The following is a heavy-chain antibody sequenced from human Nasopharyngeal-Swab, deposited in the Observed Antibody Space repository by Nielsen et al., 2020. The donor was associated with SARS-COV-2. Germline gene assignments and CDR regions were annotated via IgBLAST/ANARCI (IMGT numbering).Heavy chain of an antibody. V-gene: IGHV4-30-4*01. D-gene: IGHD3-10*01. CDR2: IYYSGST. CDR1: AGSISSGDYY. J-gene: IGHJ4*02. CDR3: VRDRGSGNNYFDY. Sequence: SGTLSLTCTVSAGSISSGDYYWNWIRQPPGKGLEWIGNIYYSGSTSYNPSLKSRVTISRDTSRNQFSLKLSSVTAADAAVYYCVRDRGSGNNYFDYWGQGTLVTVSS.